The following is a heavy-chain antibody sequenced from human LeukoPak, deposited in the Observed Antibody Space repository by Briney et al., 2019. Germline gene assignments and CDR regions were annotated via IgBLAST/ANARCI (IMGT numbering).Heavy chain of an antibody. Sequence: GGSLRLSCAASGVTFSSYEMNWVRQAPGKGLGWVSYLCSSGSTIYYAESVKGRFTISRDNAKNSLYLQMNSLRAEDTAVYYCARDGGYSYGNFPDAFDIWGQGTMVTVSS. J-gene: IGHJ3*02. V-gene: IGHV3-48*03. CDR1: GVTFSSYE. D-gene: IGHD5-18*01. CDR2: LCSSGSTI. CDR3: ARDGGYSYGNFPDAFDI.